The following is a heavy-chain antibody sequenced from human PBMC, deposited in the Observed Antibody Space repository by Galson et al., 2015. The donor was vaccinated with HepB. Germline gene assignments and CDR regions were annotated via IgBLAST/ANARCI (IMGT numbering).Heavy chain of an antibody. Sequence: SLRLSCAASGFTFSSYAMHWVRQAPGKGLEWVAVISYDGSNKYYADSVKGRFTISRDNSKNTLYLQMNSLRAEDTAVYYCASGSPSYYYGSGSYYTEGYWGQGTLVTVSS. V-gene: IGHV3-30-3*01. J-gene: IGHJ4*02. CDR1: GFTFSSYA. D-gene: IGHD3-10*01. CDR3: ASGSPSYYYGSGSYYTEGY. CDR2: ISYDGSNK.